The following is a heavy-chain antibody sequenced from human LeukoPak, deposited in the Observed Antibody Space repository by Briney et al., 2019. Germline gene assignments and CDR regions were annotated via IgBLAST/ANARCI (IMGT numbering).Heavy chain of an antibody. V-gene: IGHV3-7*01. CDR3: ARWRGAQSEFDY. CDR1: GFIFSSYS. J-gene: IGHJ4*02. CDR2: LKESGIEK. Sequence: PGGSLRLSCAGSGFIFSSYSMGWVRQAPGQGLEFVAHLKESGIEKEYVDSVEGRFTISRDNGKNSLYLQMNSLRAEDTALYFCARWRGAQSEFDYWGQGTHVIVSS. D-gene: IGHD3-3*01.